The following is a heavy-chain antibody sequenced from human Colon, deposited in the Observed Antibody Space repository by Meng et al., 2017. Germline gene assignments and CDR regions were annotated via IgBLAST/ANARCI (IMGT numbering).Heavy chain of an antibody. D-gene: IGHD3-10*01. J-gene: IGHJ4*02. V-gene: IGHV3-33*01. Sequence: GESLKISCATSGFSFSDFGMHWVRQAPGKGLEWVAVIWYDGRNKFYADSVKGRFTVSRDNSKNTLYLQMNSLSAEDTAVYYCARDPHVGYYSGLGSFYFDNWGQGTLVTVSS. CDR2: IWYDGRNK. CDR1: GFSFSDFG. CDR3: ARDPHVGYYSGLGSFYFDN.